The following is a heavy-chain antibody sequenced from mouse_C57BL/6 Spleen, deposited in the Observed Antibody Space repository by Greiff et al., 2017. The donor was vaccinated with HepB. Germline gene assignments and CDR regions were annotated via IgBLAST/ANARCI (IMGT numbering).Heavy chain of an antibody. J-gene: IGHJ4*01. CDR2: ISYDGSN. D-gene: IGHD4-1*01. CDR3: ARRMGRGAMDY. V-gene: IGHV3-6*01. CDR1: GYSITSGYY. Sequence: EVQRVESGPGLVKPSQSLSLTCSVTGYSITSGYYWNWIRQFPGNKLEWMGYISYDGSNNYNPSLKNRISITRDTSKNQFFLKLNSVTTEDTATYYCARRMGRGAMDYWGQGTSVTVSS.